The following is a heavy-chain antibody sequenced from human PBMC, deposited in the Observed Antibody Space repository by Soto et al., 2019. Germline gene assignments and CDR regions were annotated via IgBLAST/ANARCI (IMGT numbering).Heavy chain of an antibody. CDR3: ATGWRYSQPDIFDY. CDR2: IYHSGST. D-gene: IGHD2-15*01. CDR1: GGSISSGDYS. V-gene: IGHV4-30-2*01. Sequence: QLQLQESGSGLVKPSQTLSLTCAVSGGSISSGDYSWGWIRQPPGKGLEWIGYIYHSGSTYYNPSLKSRSTISLDTSNNQFPLKLSSVTAAATALYYCATGWRYSQPDIFDYWGQATLLTVSS. J-gene: IGHJ4*02.